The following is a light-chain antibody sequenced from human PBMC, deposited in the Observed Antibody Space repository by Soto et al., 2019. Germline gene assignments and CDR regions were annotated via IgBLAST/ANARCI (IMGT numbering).Light chain of an antibody. CDR3: QQRGN. J-gene: IGKJ4*01. V-gene: IGKV3-11*01. CDR1: QSVSSY. Sequence: EIVLTQSPGTLSSSPGGRATLSCRASQSVSSYLAWYQQKPGQAPRLLIYDASIRATGIPARFSGSGPGTDFTLTISSLDPEDFAVYYCQQRGNFGGGTKGDI. CDR2: DAS.